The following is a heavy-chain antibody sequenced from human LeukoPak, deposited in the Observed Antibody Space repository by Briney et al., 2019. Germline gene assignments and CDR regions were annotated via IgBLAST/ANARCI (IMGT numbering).Heavy chain of an antibody. J-gene: IGHJ6*02. CDR3: AKGMGYSSGWYFSPYYYGMDV. CDR1: GFTFSSYA. CDR2: ISGSGDST. Sequence: GGSLRLSCAASGFTFSSYAMSWVRQAPGKGLEWVSAISGSGDSTYYGDSVKGRFTISRDNSKNTLYLQMNSLRAEDTAVYYCAKGMGYSSGWYFSPYYYGMDVWGQGTTVTVSS. V-gene: IGHV3-23*01. D-gene: IGHD6-19*01.